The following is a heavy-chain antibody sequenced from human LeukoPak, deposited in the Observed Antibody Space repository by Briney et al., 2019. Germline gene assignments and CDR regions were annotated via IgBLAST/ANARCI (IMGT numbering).Heavy chain of an antibody. CDR2: ISYDGSNK. Sequence: LPGGSLRLSCAASGFTFSSYAMHWVRQAPGKGLEWVAVISYDGSNKYYADSVKGRFTISRDNSKNTLYLQMSSLRAEDTAVYYCAGGPAWGQGTLVTVSS. J-gene: IGHJ4*02. CDR1: GFTFSSYA. D-gene: IGHD1-14*01. CDR3: AGGPA. V-gene: IGHV3-30*04.